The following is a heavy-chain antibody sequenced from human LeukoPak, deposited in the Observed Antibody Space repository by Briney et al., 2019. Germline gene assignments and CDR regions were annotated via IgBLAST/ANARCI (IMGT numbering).Heavy chain of an antibody. CDR2: ISAYNGNT. CDR3: ARVPDPNYYDSSGYQNWFDP. CDR1: GYTFTSYG. J-gene: IGHJ5*02. Sequence: ASVEVSCKASGYTFTSYGISWVRQAPAQGPEWMGWISAYNGNTNYAQKLQGRVTLTTDTSTSTAYMELRSLRSDDTAVYYCARVPDPNYYDSSGYQNWFDPWGQGTLVTVSS. V-gene: IGHV1-18*01. D-gene: IGHD3-22*01.